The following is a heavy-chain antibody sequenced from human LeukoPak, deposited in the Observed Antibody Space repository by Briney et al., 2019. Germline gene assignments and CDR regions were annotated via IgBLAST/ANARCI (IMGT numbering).Heavy chain of an antibody. Sequence: GRSLTLSCAASGFTFSRYGMHWVRQAPGKGLEWVAVIWFDGSNKHYADSVEGRFTISRDNSKNTLYLQMNSLRAEDTAVYYCAKDNVAAAGRYFDYWGQGTLVTVSS. CDR3: AKDNVAAAGRYFDY. J-gene: IGHJ4*02. D-gene: IGHD6-13*01. V-gene: IGHV3-33*06. CDR2: IWFDGSNK. CDR1: GFTFSRYG.